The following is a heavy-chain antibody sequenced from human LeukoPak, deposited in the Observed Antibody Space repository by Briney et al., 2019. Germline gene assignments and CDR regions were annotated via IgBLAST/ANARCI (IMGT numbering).Heavy chain of an antibody. V-gene: IGHV3-9*01. Sequence: GGSLRLSCAASGFTFDDYAMHWVRHAPGKGLEWVSGISWNSGSIGYADSVKGRFTVSRDNAKNSLYLQMNSLRAEDTALYYCAKSHDPYKWLGVWFDPWGQGTLVTVSS. D-gene: IGHD6-19*01. J-gene: IGHJ5*02. CDR1: GFTFDDYA. CDR2: ISWNSGSI. CDR3: AKSHDPYKWLGVWFDP.